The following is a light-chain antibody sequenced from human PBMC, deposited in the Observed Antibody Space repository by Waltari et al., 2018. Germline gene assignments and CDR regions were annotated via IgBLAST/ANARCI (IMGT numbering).Light chain of an antibody. Sequence: DIVMTQSPDSLAVSMGERATINCKSSQSILYSSNDKNYLAWYQQKPGQPPKLLIYWASTRESGVPDRFSGSGSGTDFTLTISSLQAEDVAVYYCQQYYRSRTFGQGTKVEIK. CDR2: WAS. J-gene: IGKJ1*01. V-gene: IGKV4-1*01. CDR3: QQYYRSRT. CDR1: QSILYSSNDKNY.